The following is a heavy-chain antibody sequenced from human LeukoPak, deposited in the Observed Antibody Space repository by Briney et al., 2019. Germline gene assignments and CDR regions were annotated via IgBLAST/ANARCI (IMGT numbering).Heavy chain of an antibody. D-gene: IGHD3-22*01. V-gene: IGHV1-18*01. CDR2: ISAYNGNT. CDR3: ARVVGYYDSSGYYYIPDY. CDR1: GYTFTSYG. Sequence: GASVKVSCKASGYTFTSYGISWVRQAPGQGLEWMGWISAYNGNTNYAQKLQGRVTMTTDTSTSTAYMELRSLRSDDTAVYYCARVVGYYDSSGYYYIPDYWGQGTLVTVSS. J-gene: IGHJ4*02.